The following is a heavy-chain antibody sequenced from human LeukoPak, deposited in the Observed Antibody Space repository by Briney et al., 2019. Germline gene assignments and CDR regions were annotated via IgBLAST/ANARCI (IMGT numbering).Heavy chain of an antibody. CDR1: GGTFSSYA. Sequence: ASVKVSCKASGGTFSSYAISWVRQAPGQGLEWMGGIIPIFGTANYAQKLQGRVTMTTDTSTSTAYMELRSLRSDDTAVYYCARDPPFLTMVRGVPLDYWGQGTLVTVSS. CDR3: ARDPPFLTMVRGVPLDY. CDR2: IIPIFGTA. D-gene: IGHD3-10*01. J-gene: IGHJ4*02. V-gene: IGHV1-69*05.